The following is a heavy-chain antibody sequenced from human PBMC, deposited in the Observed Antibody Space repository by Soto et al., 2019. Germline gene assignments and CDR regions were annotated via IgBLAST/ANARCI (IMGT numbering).Heavy chain of an antibody. CDR3: AKETVVLWFGDLYFDY. D-gene: IGHD3-10*01. J-gene: IGHJ4*02. CDR1: GFTFSSYA. CDR2: ISGSGGST. Sequence: EVQLLESGGGLVQPGGSLRLSCAASGFTFSSYAMSWVRQAPGKGLEWVSAISGSGGSTYYADSVKGRFTISRDNSKNTLYLQMNSLRAEDTAVYYCAKETVVLWFGDLYFDYWGQGTLVTVSS. V-gene: IGHV3-23*01.